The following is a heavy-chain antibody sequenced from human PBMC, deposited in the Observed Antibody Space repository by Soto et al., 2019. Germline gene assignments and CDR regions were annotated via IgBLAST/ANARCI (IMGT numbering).Heavy chain of an antibody. CDR3: ARDLSGGLRPDAFDI. CDR1: GGSISSYY. J-gene: IGHJ3*02. CDR2: ICYSGGT. Sequence: SETLSLTCTVSGGSISSYYWNWIRQPPGKGLEWIGYICYSGGTNYNPSLKSRVTMSLDTSKNQFSLILTSVTAADTAVYYCARDLSGGLRPDAFDIWGQGTMVTVSS. D-gene: IGHD5-12*01. V-gene: IGHV4-59*01.